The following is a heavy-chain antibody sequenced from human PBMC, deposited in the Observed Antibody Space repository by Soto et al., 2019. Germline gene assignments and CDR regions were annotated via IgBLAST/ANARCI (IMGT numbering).Heavy chain of an antibody. CDR3: ARGGVAVAGERPDYYYYGMDV. CDR2: IYSGGST. V-gene: IGHV3-53*01. J-gene: IGHJ6*02. Sequence: GGSLRLSCAASGFTVSSNYMSWVRQAPGKGLEWVSVIYSGGSTYYADSVKGRFTISRDNSKNTLYLQMNSLRAEDTAVYYCARGGVAVAGERPDYYYYGMDVWGQGTTVTVSS. D-gene: IGHD6-19*01. CDR1: GFTVSSNY.